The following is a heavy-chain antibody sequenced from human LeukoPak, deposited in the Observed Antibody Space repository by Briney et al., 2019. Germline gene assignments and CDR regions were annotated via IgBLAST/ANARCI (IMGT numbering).Heavy chain of an antibody. CDR3: ASLSIAAAGTYYYMDV. V-gene: IGHV4-59*01. CDR2: IYYSGST. Sequence: SETLSLTCPLSGGSLSSYYWSWIRQPPGEGVEGIGYIYYSGSTNYNPSLKSRVTISVDTSKNQFFLKLSSVTAADTAVYYCASLSIAAAGTYYYMDVWGKGTTVTVSS. D-gene: IGHD6-13*01. J-gene: IGHJ6*03. CDR1: GGSLSSYY.